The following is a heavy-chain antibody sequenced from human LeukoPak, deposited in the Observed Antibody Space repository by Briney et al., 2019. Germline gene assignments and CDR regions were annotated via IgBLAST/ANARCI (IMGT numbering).Heavy chain of an antibody. CDR1: GYTFTSYG. D-gene: IGHD2-2*01. CDR3: ASVPAAIYYGMDV. J-gene: IGHJ6*02. Sequence: GASVKVSCKASGYTFTSYGISWVRQAPGQGLEWMGWISAYNGNTNYAQKLRGRVTMTTDTSTSTAYMELRSLRSDDTAVYYCASVPAAIYYGMDVWGQGTTVTVSS. V-gene: IGHV1-18*01. CDR2: ISAYNGNT.